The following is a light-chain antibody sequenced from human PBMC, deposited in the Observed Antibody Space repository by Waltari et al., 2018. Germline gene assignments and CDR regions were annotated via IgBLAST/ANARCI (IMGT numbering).Light chain of an antibody. Sequence: QSALTQPASVSGSPGQSITISCTGTSRDVGGYNYVTWYQQHPGKAPKLMIFDVLKRPSGVSNRFSGAKSGNTASLTISGLQAEDEAEYYCSSYTSTNTWVFGGGTKLTVL. CDR1: SRDVGGYNY. J-gene: IGLJ3*02. CDR3: SSYTSTNTWV. CDR2: DVL. V-gene: IGLV2-14*03.